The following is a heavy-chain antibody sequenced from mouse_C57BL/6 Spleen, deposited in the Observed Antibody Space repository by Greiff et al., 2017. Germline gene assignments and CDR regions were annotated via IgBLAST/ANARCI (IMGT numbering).Heavy chain of an antibody. J-gene: IGHJ3*01. V-gene: IGHV14-1*01. CDR2: IDPEDGDT. D-gene: IGHD1-1*01. CDR1: ASTLKTT. Sequence: EVQLQQSGAELVRPGASVSCPAPLLASTLKTTICTGRKQRPEQGLEWIGRIDPEDGDTEYAPKFQGKATMTADTSSNTAYLQLSSLTSEDTAVYYCTTGLYGTPFAYWGQGTLVTVSA. CDR3: TTGLYGTPFAY.